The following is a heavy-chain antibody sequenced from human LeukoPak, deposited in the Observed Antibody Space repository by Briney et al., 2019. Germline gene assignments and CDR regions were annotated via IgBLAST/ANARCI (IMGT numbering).Heavy chain of an antibody. CDR1: GFTFSFYD. D-gene: IGHD1-26*01. Sequence: PGGSLRLSCAASGFTFSFYDVSWVRQVPGKGLEWVSTISGSGGSTNYPDSVRGRFTISRDNSKNTLYLQMNSLRAEDTAVYFCAKDRRQGGRLHYFDYWGQGALSPSPQ. CDR3: AKDRRQGGRLHYFDY. CDR2: ISGSGGST. V-gene: IGHV3-23*01. J-gene: IGHJ4*02.